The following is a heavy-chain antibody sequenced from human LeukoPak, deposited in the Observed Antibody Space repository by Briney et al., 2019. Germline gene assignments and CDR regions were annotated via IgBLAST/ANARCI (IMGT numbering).Heavy chain of an antibody. CDR2: IYYSGST. CDR1: GGSISSSSYY. Sequence: SETLSLTCTVSGGSISSSSYYWGWIRQPPGKGLEWIGSIYYSGSTYYNPSLKSRVTISVDTSKNQFTLKLSSVTAADTAVYYCARGDYYDSSERIWGQGTMVTVSS. CDR3: ARGDYYDSSERI. V-gene: IGHV4-39*01. D-gene: IGHD3-22*01. J-gene: IGHJ3*02.